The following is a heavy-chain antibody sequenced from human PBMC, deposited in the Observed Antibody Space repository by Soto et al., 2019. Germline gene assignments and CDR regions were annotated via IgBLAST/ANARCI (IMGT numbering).Heavy chain of an antibody. CDR2: IYHSGNT. CDR3: ARRWGEGRVDY. Sequence: QVQLQESGPGLVKPSGTLSLTCAVSGGSISSSNWWRWVRQPPGKGLEWIGEIYHSGNTNYNPSLKSRVIMAVDKSRNQFSLKLSSVTAADTAVYYCARRWGEGRVDYWGQGTLVTVSS. D-gene: IGHD3-10*01. J-gene: IGHJ4*02. CDR1: GGSISSSNW. V-gene: IGHV4-4*02.